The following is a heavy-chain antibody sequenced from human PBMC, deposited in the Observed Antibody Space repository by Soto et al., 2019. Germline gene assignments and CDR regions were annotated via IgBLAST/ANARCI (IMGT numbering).Heavy chain of an antibody. CDR3: ARRLTGSHFDY. Sequence: QITLKESGPTLVKPTQTLTLTCTFSGFSLTTSGVGVGWIRQPPGKALECLALIYWDDDKYYSPSLKSRLTITKDTSKTQVVLTMANMDPLDTATYYCARRLTGSHFDYWGQGTLITVSS. V-gene: IGHV2-5*02. CDR1: GFSLTTSGVG. D-gene: IGHD3-9*01. J-gene: IGHJ4*02. CDR2: IYWDDDK.